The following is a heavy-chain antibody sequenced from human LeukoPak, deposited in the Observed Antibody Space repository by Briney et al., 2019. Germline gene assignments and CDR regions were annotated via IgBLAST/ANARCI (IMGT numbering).Heavy chain of an antibody. V-gene: IGHV1-2*02. CDR1: GYTFTGYY. D-gene: IGHD3-10*01. CDR2: INPNSGGT. Sequence: ASVKVSCKASGYTFTGYYMHWVRQAPGQGLEWMGWINPNSGGTNYAQKFQGRVTMTRDTSISTAYMELSRLRSDDTAVYYCALPWFGEFRLTNYWGQGTLVTVSS. J-gene: IGHJ4*02. CDR3: ALPWFGEFRLTNY.